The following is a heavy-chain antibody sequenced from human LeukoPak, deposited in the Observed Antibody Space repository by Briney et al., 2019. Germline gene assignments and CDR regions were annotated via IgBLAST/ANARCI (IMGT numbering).Heavy chain of an antibody. J-gene: IGHJ4*02. D-gene: IGHD6-19*01. CDR3: ASLSAVAGTIPAKSDY. CDR1: GFTVSSNY. CDR2: IYSGGST. V-gene: IGHV3-66*01. Sequence: GGSLRLSCAASGFTVSSNYMSWVRQAPGKGLEWVSVIYSGGSTYYADSVKGRFTISRDNAKNSLYLQMNSLRAEDTAVYYCASLSAVAGTIPAKSDYWGQGTLVTVSS.